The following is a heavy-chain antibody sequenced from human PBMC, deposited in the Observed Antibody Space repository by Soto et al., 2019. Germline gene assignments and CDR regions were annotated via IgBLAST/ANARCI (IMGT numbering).Heavy chain of an antibody. CDR3: AYGGTTTDGDYDDY. Sequence: SETLSLTCAVYGGSFSGYYWSWIRQPPGKGLEWIGEINHSGSTNYNPSLKSRVTISVDTSKNQFSLKLSSVTAADTAVYYCAYGGTTTDGDYDDYWGHGTLVTVSS. D-gene: IGHD4-17*01. V-gene: IGHV4-34*01. CDR2: INHSGST. CDR1: GGSFSGYY. J-gene: IGHJ4*01.